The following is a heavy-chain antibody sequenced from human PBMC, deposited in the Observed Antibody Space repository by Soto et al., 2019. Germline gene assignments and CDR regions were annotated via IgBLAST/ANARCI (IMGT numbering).Heavy chain of an antibody. Sequence: QVQLQESGPGLVKPSETLSLTCTVSGGSISNYYWGWIRQSPEKGLEWIGYISYSGNTNYNPSLESRVTISVGTSKNQFSLKLSSVTAADTAVYYCARRIKHYYGMDVWGQGTTVTVSS. CDR3: ARRIKHYYGMDV. J-gene: IGHJ6*02. D-gene: IGHD5-18*01. CDR1: GGSISNYY. V-gene: IGHV4-59*08. CDR2: ISYSGNT.